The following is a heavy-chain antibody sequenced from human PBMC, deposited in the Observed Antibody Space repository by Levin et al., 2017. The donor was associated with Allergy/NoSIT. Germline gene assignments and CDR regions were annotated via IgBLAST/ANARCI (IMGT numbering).Heavy chain of an antibody. Sequence: KISCKASGYTFSNYGITWVRQAPGQGLEWMGWISAYIGNTDYAQKFQGRATMTTDTSTSTAYMELRSLRSDDTAVYFCARAGYDVGYYFEYWGQGTLVTVSS. CDR1: GYTFSNYG. CDR3: ARAGYDVGYYFEY. V-gene: IGHV1-18*01. CDR2: ISAYIGNT. J-gene: IGHJ4*02. D-gene: IGHD3-10*02.